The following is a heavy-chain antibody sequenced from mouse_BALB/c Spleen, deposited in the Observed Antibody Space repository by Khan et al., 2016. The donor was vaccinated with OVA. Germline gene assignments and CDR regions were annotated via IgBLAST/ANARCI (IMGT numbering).Heavy chain of an antibody. CDR2: IAPGSGSN. Sequence: DLVMPGAAVTLSCKASGYTFTSYWINWIKQRPGQGLEWIGRIAPGSGSNSYNDMFKGKETLTVDASSSPDYIQLSCLSSEDSALYFCARSNYYGSGLYAMDYWGQGTSVTVSS. V-gene: IGHV1S41*01. CDR1: GYTFTSYW. J-gene: IGHJ4*01. CDR3: ARSNYYGSGLYAMDY. D-gene: IGHD1-1*01.